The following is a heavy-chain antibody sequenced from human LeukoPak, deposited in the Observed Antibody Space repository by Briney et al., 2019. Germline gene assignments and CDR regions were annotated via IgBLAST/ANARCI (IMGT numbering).Heavy chain of an antibody. CDR2: ICAYNGNT. J-gene: IGHJ2*01. Sequence: ASVKVSCKASGYTFTSYGISWVRQAPGQGLEWMGWICAYNGNTNYAQKLQGRVTITADKSTRTACMELSSLRSEDTAVFYCARDLGYSSGYWYFDLWGGGALVTVSS. V-gene: IGHV1-18*01. CDR3: ARDLGYSSGYWYFDL. CDR1: GYTFTSYG. D-gene: IGHD6-19*01.